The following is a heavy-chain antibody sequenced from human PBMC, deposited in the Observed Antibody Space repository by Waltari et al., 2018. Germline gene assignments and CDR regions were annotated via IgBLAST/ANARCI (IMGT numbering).Heavy chain of an antibody. Sequence: EVQLVESGGGLIQPGGSLRLSCAASGFIVSSNYMSWVRQAPGRGLELFSLIYSGGSTYYADSVKGRFTISRDNSKNTLYLQMDSRSVEDTAVYYCARWQQWPVRAFDYWGQGTLVTVSS. CDR3: ARWQQWPVRAFDY. J-gene: IGHJ4*02. D-gene: IGHD6-19*01. CDR1: GFIVSSNY. CDR2: IYSGGST. V-gene: IGHV3-53*01.